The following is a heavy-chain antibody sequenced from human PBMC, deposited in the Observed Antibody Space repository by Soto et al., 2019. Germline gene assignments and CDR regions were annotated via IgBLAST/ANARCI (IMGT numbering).Heavy chain of an antibody. CDR1: GGSISPYY. CDR2: IYYTGSV. Sequence: QVQLQESGPGLVKPSETLSLTCTVSGGSISPYYWSWFRQPPGKGLEWVGSIYYTGSVNYNPSLKRRVIIAVATSSDQLTLTLTSLTTADAAVYYCARRGLFLDWMEYYFDSWGQGALVIVSS. D-gene: IGHD3-3*01. J-gene: IGHJ4*02. V-gene: IGHV4-59*01. CDR3: ARRGLFLDWMEYYFDS.